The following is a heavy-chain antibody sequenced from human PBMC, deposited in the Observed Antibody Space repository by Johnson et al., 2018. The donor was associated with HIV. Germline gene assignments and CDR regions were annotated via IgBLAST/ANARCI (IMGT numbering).Heavy chain of an antibody. CDR2: ISGSGGSA. V-gene: IGHV3-23*04. CDR1: GFTFSSYD. Sequence: VQLVESGGGVVLPGGSLRLSCAASGFTFSSYDMSWVRQAPGKGLEWVSAISGSGGSAYYADSVKGRFTISRDNSKNTLYLQMDSLRAVDTAVFYCAKDRIRSTAPDTFDVWGQGTMVTVSS. CDR3: AKDRIRSTAPDTFDV. J-gene: IGHJ3*01. D-gene: IGHD5-18*01.